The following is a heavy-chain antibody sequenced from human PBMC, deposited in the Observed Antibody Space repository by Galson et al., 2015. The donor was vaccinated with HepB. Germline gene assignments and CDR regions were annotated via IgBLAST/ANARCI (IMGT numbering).Heavy chain of an antibody. Sequence: SLRLSCAVSGFNPSSYGMHWVRQAPGKGLEWVAVISFDGSNKYYTDSVEGRFTISRDNNKNTLYLQMKSLRGEDTAVYYCAKGSSEGWLADFDYWGQGTLVTVSS. V-gene: IGHV3-30*18. CDR3: AKGSSEGWLADFDY. D-gene: IGHD6-19*01. CDR1: GFNPSSYG. J-gene: IGHJ4*02. CDR2: ISFDGSNK.